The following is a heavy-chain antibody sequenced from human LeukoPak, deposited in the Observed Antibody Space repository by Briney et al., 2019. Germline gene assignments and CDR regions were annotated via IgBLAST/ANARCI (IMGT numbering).Heavy chain of an antibody. J-gene: IGHJ4*02. CDR2: IDGSGYNT. Sequence: PGGSLRLSCAASGFTFSSYGMTWVRQAPGKGLEWVSSIDGSGYNTYYADSVKGRFTISRDNSKNTLYLQVSSLRAEDTAVYYCAKIKDNYGSDYWGQGTLVTVSA. CDR1: GFTFSSYG. CDR3: AKIKDNYGSDY. V-gene: IGHV3-23*01. D-gene: IGHD3-16*01.